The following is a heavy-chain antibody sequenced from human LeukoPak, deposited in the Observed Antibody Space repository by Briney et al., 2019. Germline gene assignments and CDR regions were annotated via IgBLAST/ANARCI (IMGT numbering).Heavy chain of an antibody. CDR3: ARDSPPGGYCSGGSCPEAFDI. V-gene: IGHV3-7*03. J-gene: IGHJ3*02. Sequence: GGSLRLSCAASGFTFSSYWMSWVRQAPGKGLEWVANIKQDGSEKYYVDSVKGRFTISRDNAKNSLYLQMNSLRAEDAAVYYCARDSPPGGYCSGGSCPEAFDIWGQGTMVTVSS. CDR2: IKQDGSEK. CDR1: GFTFSSYW. D-gene: IGHD2-15*01.